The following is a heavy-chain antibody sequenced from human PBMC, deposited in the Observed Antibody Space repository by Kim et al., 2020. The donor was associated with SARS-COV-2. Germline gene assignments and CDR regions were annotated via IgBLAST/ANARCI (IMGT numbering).Heavy chain of an antibody. V-gene: IGHV4-34*01. Sequence: SETLSLTCAVYGGSLSGYYWGWIRQPPGKGLEWIGEINHSGSTNYNPSLKSRVTISVDTSKNQFSLKLNSVTAADTAVYYCARGSSSPRVGDAFDIWGQGTTVTVSS. CDR2: INHSGST. D-gene: IGHD1-26*01. CDR1: GGSLSGYY. CDR3: ARGSSSPRVGDAFDI. J-gene: IGHJ3*02.